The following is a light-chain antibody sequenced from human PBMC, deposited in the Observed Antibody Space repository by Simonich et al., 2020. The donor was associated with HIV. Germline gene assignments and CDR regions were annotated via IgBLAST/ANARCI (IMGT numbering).Light chain of an antibody. CDR3: QQLSSYPT. V-gene: IGKV1-9*01. Sequence: DIQLTQSPSFLSTSVGDRVTITCRASQGISSYLAWYQQKPGKAPKLLIYAASTVQSGVPSRFSGSGSGTEFSLTISSLQPEDFATYYCQQLSSYPTFGQGTRLEIK. CDR2: AAS. CDR1: QGISSY. J-gene: IGKJ5*01.